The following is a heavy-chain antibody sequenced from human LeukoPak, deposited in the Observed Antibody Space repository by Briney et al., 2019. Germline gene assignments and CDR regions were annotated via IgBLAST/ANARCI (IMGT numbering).Heavy chain of an antibody. CDR3: ARGLGYCSSTSCPTNFWMGY. J-gene: IGHJ4*02. V-gene: IGHV1-8*03. CDR1: GYTFTGYY. Sequence: ASVKVSCKASGYTFTGYYMHWVRQAPGQGLEWMGWTNPNSGNTGYAQKFQGRVTITRNTSISTAYMELSSLRSEDTAVYYCARGLGYCSSTSCPTNFWMGYWGQGTLVTVSS. CDR2: TNPNSGNT. D-gene: IGHD2-2*01.